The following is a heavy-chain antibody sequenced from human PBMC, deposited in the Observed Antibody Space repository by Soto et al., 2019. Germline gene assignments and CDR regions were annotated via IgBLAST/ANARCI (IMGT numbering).Heavy chain of an antibody. D-gene: IGHD3-3*01. CDR1: GFTFSSYG. CDR2: ISYDGSNT. Sequence: QVQLVESGGGVVQPGRSLRLSCAASGFTFSSYGMHWVRQAPGKGLEWVAVISYDGSNTYYADSVKGRFTISRDNSKNTLYLQMNSLRAEDTAVYYCAKDFGRSKYSDFWSGRNWYFDLWGRGTLVTVSS. CDR3: AKDFGRSKYSDFWSGRNWYFDL. J-gene: IGHJ2*01. V-gene: IGHV3-30*18.